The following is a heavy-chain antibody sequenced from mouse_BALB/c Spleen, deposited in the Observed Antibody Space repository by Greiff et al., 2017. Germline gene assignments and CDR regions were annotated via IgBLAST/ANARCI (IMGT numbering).Heavy chain of an antibody. CDR1: GYSITSGYY. CDR3: ARGDDYDGGGFAY. V-gene: IGHV3-6*02. D-gene: IGHD2-4*01. J-gene: IGHJ3*01. CDR2: ISYDGSN. Sequence: EVKLMESGPGLVKPSQSLSLTCSVTGYSITSGYYWNWIRQFPGNKLEWMGYISYDGSNNYNPSLKNRISITRDTSKNQFFLKFNSVTTEDTATYYGARGDDYDGGGFAYWGQGTLVTVSA.